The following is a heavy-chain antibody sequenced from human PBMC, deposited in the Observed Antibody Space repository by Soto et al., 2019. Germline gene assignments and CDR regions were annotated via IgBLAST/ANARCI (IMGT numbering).Heavy chain of an antibody. CDR2: ISGSGGST. V-gene: IGHV3-23*01. D-gene: IGHD3-3*01. CDR1: GFTFSSYA. CDR3: AKDPQRITIFGVVPNWFDP. Sequence: GGSLRLSCAASGFTFSSYAMSWVRQAPGKGLEWVSAISGSGGSTYYADSVKGRFTISRDNSKNTLYLQMNSLRAEDTAVYYCAKDPQRITIFGVVPNWFDPWGQGTLVTVSS. J-gene: IGHJ5*02.